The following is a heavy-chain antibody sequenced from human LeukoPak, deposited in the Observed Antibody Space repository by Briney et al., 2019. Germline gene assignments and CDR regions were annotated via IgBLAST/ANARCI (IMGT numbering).Heavy chain of an antibody. V-gene: IGHV1-8*01. CDR3: ARDPYIAARPGLFDY. J-gene: IGHJ4*02. CDR1: GYTFTSYD. Sequence: ASVKVSCKASGYTFTSYDINWVRQATGQGLEWMGWMNPNSGNTGYAQKFQGRVTMTRDMSTSTVYMELSGLRSEDTAVYYCARDPYIAARPGLFDYWGQGTLVTVSS. D-gene: IGHD6-6*01. CDR2: MNPNSGNT.